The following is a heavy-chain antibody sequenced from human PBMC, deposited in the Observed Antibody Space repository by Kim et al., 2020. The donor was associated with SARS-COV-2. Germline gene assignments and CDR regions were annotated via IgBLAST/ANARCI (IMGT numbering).Heavy chain of an antibody. Sequence: GGSLRLSCVASGFTFSSYGMHWVRQAPGKGLEWVAVISYDGSNKYYADSVKGRFTISRDNSKNTLYLQMNSLRAEDTAVYYCARDGSSGWAFDFDYWGQGTLVTVSS. J-gene: IGHJ4*02. CDR3: ARDGSSGWAFDFDY. CDR1: GFTFSSYG. CDR2: ISYDGSNK. V-gene: IGHV3-33*05. D-gene: IGHD6-19*01.